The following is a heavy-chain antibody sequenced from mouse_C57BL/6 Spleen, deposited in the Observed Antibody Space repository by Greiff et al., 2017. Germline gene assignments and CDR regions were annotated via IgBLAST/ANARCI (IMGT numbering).Heavy chain of an antibody. Sequence: EVHLVESEGGLVQPGSSMKLSCTASGFTFSDYYMAWVRQVPEKGLEWVANINYDGSSTYYLDSLKSRFIISRDNAKNILYLQMSSLKSEDTATYYCARVRYYGSSYFDYWGQGTTLTVSS. CDR1: GFTFSDYY. D-gene: IGHD1-1*01. CDR3: ARVRYYGSSYFDY. CDR2: INYDGSST. J-gene: IGHJ2*01. V-gene: IGHV5-16*01.